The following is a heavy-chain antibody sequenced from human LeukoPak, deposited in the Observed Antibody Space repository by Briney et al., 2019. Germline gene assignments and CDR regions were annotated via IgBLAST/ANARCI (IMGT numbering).Heavy chain of an antibody. D-gene: IGHD3-22*01. J-gene: IGHJ4*02. CDR3: ARVHYYDSSGYGG. Sequence: ASVKVSCKASGYTFTSYAMNWVRQAPGQGLEWMGWINPNSGGTNYAQKFQGRVTMTRDTSISTAYMELSRLRSDDTAVYYCARVHYYDSSGYGGWGQGTLVTVSS. CDR1: GYTFTSYA. V-gene: IGHV1-2*02. CDR2: INPNSGGT.